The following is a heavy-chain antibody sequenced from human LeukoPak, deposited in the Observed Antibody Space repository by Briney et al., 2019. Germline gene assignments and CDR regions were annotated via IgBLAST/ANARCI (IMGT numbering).Heavy chain of an antibody. CDR2: IDARSGIT. D-gene: IGHD2-2*01. J-gene: IGHJ4*02. V-gene: IGHV3-48*01. CDR3: ARDMYRLPQD. Sequence: GGSLRLSCAASGFTFTIFGLNWVRQAPGKGPEWVSYIDARSGITYYPDSVQGRFTISRDNAKESVFLQMNSLRAEDTAIYYCARDMYRLPQDWGQGTLVTVSS. CDR1: GFTFTIFG.